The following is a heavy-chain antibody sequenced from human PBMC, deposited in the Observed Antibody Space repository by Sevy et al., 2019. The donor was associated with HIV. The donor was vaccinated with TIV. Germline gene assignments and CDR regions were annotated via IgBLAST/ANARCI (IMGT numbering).Heavy chain of an antibody. CDR1: GFVFSSYA. Sequence: GGSLRLSCTASGFVFSSYAMHWVRQAPGKGLEWVAFIAYDGSNKNYADSVKGRFTLSRDNSKNTLYLQMNSLGAEDTAVDYCARPRFLEWLSSAAFDIWGQGTMVTVSS. J-gene: IGHJ3*02. CDR2: IAYDGSNK. V-gene: IGHV3-30*04. D-gene: IGHD3-3*01. CDR3: ARPRFLEWLSSAAFDI.